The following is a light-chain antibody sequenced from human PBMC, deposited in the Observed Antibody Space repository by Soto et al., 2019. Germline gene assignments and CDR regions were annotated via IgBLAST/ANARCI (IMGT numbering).Light chain of an antibody. CDR2: GGS. V-gene: IGKV3-20*01. CDR1: QAIRSNS. Sequence: EIVLTQSPGTLSLSPGEGATLTCRASQAIRSNSLVWYQKKPGQAPRLLMYGGSTRASGFPDRFSGRGFETDFTLTITEVEPEDFALYYCQHYSDSTCTFGQGTRVEI. CDR3: QHYSDSTCT. J-gene: IGKJ1*01.